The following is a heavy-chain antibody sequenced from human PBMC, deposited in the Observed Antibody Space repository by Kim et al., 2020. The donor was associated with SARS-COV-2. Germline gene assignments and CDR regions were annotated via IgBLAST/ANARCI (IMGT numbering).Heavy chain of an antibody. CDR2: INWNGGST. V-gene: IGHV3-20*01. D-gene: IGHD4-17*01. Sequence: GGSLRLSCAASGFTFDDYGMSWVRQAPGKGLEWVSGINWNGGSTGYADSVKGRFTISRDNAKNSLYLQMNSLRAEDTALYHCARGSVDYGDYANDYWGQGTLVTVSS. CDR1: GFTFDDYG. J-gene: IGHJ4*02. CDR3: ARGSVDYGDYANDY.